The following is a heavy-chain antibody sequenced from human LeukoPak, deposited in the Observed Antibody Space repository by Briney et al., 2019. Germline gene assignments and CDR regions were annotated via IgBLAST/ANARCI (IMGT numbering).Heavy chain of an antibody. V-gene: IGHV4-39*07. CDR2: IFNSGST. D-gene: IGHD2/OR15-2a*01. CDR3: TRSYFTVAIDY. Sequence: PSETLSLTCTVSGGSISSSNYYWGWIRQPPGKGLEWIGYIFNSGSTYYNPSLKSRVTILVDTSKNQFSLKLSSVTAADTALYYCTRSYFTVAIDYWGQGTRVTVSS. CDR1: GGSISSSNYY. J-gene: IGHJ4*02.